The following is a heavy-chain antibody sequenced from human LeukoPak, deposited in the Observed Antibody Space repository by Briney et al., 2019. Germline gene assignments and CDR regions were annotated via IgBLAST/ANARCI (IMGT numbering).Heavy chain of an antibody. CDR2: VYYSGSG. CDR3: AVGSAYYFDY. CDR1: GGSISSYY. J-gene: IGHJ4*02. V-gene: IGHV4-59*01. Sequence: PSETLSLTCTVSGGSISSYYWSWIRQPPGKGLEWIGYVYYSGSGNYNPSLKSRVTMSVDTSKNQFSLKLNSVTAADTAVYYCAVGSAYYFDYWGQGTLVTVSS. D-gene: IGHD3-10*01.